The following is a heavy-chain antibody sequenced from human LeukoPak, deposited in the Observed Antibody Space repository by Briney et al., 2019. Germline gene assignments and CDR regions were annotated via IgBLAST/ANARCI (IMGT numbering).Heavy chain of an antibody. J-gene: IGHJ4*02. V-gene: IGHV1-46*01. CDR3: AREGGGNFDY. D-gene: IGHD4-23*01. CDR2: INPSGGST. Sequence: ASVRVSCTASGYTFTSYYMHWVRQAPGQGLEWMGIINPSGGSTSYAQKFQGRVTMTRDTSTSTVYMELSSLRSEDTAVYYCAREGGGNFDYWGQGTLVTVSS. CDR1: GYTFTSYY.